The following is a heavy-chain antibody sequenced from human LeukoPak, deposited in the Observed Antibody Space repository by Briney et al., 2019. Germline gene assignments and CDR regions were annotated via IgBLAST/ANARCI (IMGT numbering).Heavy chain of an antibody. D-gene: IGHD3-22*01. J-gene: IGHJ3*02. CDR2: ISYDGSNK. CDR3: ARDRYDSSGFYDAFDI. Sequence: GGSLRLSCAASGFTFSSYAMHWVRQAPGKGLEWVAVISYDGSNKYYADSVKGRSTISRDNSKNTLYLQMNSLRAEDTAVYYCARDRYDSSGFYDAFDIWGEGTMVTVSS. CDR1: GFTFSSYA. V-gene: IGHV3-30*01.